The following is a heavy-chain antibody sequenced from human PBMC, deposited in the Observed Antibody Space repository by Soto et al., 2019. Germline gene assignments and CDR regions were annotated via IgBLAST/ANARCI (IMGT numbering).Heavy chain of an antibody. J-gene: IGHJ6*03. Sequence: SETLSLTCAVYGGSFSGYYWSWIRQPPGKGLEWIGEINHSGSTNYNPSLKSRVTISVDTSKNQFSLKLSSVTTADTAVYYCARGCDILTGYYNMRNYYYMDVWGKGTTVTVSS. CDR1: GGSFSGYY. D-gene: IGHD3-9*01. CDR2: INHSGST. CDR3: ARGCDILTGYYNMRNYYYMDV. V-gene: IGHV4-34*01.